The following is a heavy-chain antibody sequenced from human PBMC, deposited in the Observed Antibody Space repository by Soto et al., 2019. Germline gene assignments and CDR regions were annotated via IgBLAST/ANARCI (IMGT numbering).Heavy chain of an antibody. CDR1: GFTFSSFS. V-gene: IGHV3-21*01. D-gene: IGHD3-16*01. CDR2: ISSSSIYI. CDR3: ARATGYGKEIDY. Sequence: GGSLRLSCAASGFTFSSFSMNWVRQAPGKGLEWVSSISSSSIYIYYADSVKGRFTISRDNAKNSLYLQMNRLRAEDTAVYYCARATGYGKEIDYWGQGTLVTVSS. J-gene: IGHJ4*02.